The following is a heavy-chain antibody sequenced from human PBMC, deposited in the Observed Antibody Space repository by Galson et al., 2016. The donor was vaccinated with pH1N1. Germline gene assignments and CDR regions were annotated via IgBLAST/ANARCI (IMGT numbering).Heavy chain of an antibody. J-gene: IGHJ4*02. CDR2: IKEDGSEI. D-gene: IGHD3-10*01. CDR3: ARAVGSGSSY. V-gene: IGHV3-7*01. Sequence: LRLSCAASGFTFSSFWMHWVRQAPGKGLEWVANIKEDGSEIYYVDSVKGRFTISRDNAKNSLYLQMNSLRAEDTAVYYCARAVGSGSSYWGQRILVTVSS. CDR1: GFTFSSFW.